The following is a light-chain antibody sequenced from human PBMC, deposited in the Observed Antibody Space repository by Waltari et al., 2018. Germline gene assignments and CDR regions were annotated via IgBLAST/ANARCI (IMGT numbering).Light chain of an antibody. CDR2: DVS. Sequence: QSALTQPASVSGSPGQSIAISCTGTTSDVGGYDYVSWYQQHPGKAPKLMIYDVSNRPSGVSNRFSVSKSGNTASLPISGLQAEDEAYYYCSSYTTSGTLFGTGTKVTVL. CDR3: SSYTTSGTL. J-gene: IGLJ1*01. CDR1: TSDVGGYDY. V-gene: IGLV2-14*03.